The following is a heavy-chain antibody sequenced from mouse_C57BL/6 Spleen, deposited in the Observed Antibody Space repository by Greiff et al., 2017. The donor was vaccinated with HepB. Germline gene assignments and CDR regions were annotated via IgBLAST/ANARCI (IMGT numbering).Heavy chain of an antibody. Sequence: VQLQQPGAELVKPGASVKLSCKASGYTFTSYWMHWVKQRPGQGLEWIGMIHPNSGSTNYNEKFKSKATLTVDKSSSTAYMQLSSLTSEDSAVYYCARSGIYYGNYYFDYWGQGTTLTVSS. D-gene: IGHD2-1*01. V-gene: IGHV1-64*01. CDR3: ARSGIYYGNYYFDY. CDR2: IHPNSGST. CDR1: GYTFTSYW. J-gene: IGHJ2*01.